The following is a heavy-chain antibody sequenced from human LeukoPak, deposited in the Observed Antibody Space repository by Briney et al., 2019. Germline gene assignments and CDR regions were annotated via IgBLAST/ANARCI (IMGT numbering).Heavy chain of an antibody. Sequence: PGRSLRLSCAASGFTFSSYTIHWVRQTPGEGLEWVAVISYDGSHKYYADSVKGRFTISRDNSKNTLYLQMNSLRTEDTAVYYCAKGSGYSSKTNWFDPWGQGTLVTVSS. CDR1: GFTFSSYT. CDR2: ISYDGSHK. D-gene: IGHD6-13*01. CDR3: AKGSGYSSKTNWFDP. V-gene: IGHV3-30*04. J-gene: IGHJ5*02.